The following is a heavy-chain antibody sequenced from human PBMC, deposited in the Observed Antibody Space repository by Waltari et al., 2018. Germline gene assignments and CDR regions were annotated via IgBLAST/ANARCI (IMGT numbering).Heavy chain of an antibody. Sequence: EVQLVESGGGLIQPGGSLRLSCAAPGFTVRRHYMRWARQAAGKGLEWVSVIYRSGSVYYADSVKGRFTISRDNSKNTLYLQMNSLRAEDTAVYYCARDLLSTYCSTTSCPLAYWGQGTLVTVSS. V-gene: IGHV3-53*01. CDR3: ARDLLSTYCSTTSCPLAY. D-gene: IGHD2-2*01. J-gene: IGHJ4*02. CDR2: IYRSGSV. CDR1: GFTVRRHY.